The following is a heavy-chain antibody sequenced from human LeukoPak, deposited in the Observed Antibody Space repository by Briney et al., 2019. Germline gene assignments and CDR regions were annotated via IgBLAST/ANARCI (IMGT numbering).Heavy chain of an antibody. D-gene: IGHD6-19*01. CDR1: GYTFTSYG. J-gene: IGHJ4*02. CDR2: ISAYNGNT. Sequence: ASVKVSCKASGYTFTSYGISWVRQAPGQGLEWMGWISAYNGNTNYAQKLQGRVTIAADESTSTAYMELSSLRSEDTAVYYCARDQDSSGWYYFDYWGQGTLVTVSS. V-gene: IGHV1-18*01. CDR3: ARDQDSSGWYYFDY.